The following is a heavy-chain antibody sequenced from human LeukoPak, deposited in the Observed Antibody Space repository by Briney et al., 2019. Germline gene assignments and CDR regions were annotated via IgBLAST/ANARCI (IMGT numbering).Heavy chain of an antibody. V-gene: IGHV2-5*02. CDR3: ARSPDGRPPDN. Sequence: SGPTLAIPSTTFTLTCTLYELSLRPPGLGVAWIRQIPGKSPECLALIYWDDDKRYSPSLKYRLTISKATSKSQVVLTMANLDPADTGTYYCARSPDGRPPDNWGQGTLVTVSS. CDR2: IYWDDDK. J-gene: IGHJ4*02. CDR1: ELSLRPPGLG. D-gene: IGHD2-15*01.